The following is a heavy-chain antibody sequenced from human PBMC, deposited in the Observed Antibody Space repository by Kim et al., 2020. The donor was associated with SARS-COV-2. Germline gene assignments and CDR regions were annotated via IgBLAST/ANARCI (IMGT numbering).Heavy chain of an antibody. CDR3: TRGRGILDY. CDR2: YGATT. J-gene: IGHJ4*02. V-gene: IGHV3-49*02. Sequence: YGATTEYAASVKGRFTISRDDSKSIAYLQMNSLKTEDTAVYYCTRGRGILDYWGQGSLVTVSS.